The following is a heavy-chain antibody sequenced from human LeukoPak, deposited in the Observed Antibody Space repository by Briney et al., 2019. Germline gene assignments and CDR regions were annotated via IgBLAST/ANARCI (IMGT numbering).Heavy chain of an antibody. Sequence: GASVKVSCKASGYTFTSHDINWVRQATGQGLEWMGWLNPNSGNTGYAQKSQDRLTITWNTSISTAYMELSSLRSEDTAVYYCARRVGYAAFDIWGQGTMVTVSS. J-gene: IGHJ3*02. CDR3: ARRVGYAAFDI. CDR2: LNPNSGNT. V-gene: IGHV1-8*03. D-gene: IGHD3-16*01. CDR1: GYTFTSHD.